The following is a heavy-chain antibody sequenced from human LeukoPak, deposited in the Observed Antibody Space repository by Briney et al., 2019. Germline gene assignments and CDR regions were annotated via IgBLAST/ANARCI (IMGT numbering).Heavy chain of an antibody. V-gene: IGHV4-31*03. Sequence: PSEALSLTCTVSGGSISSGDYYWSWIRQPPGKGLEWIGYIYYSGSTYYNPSLKSRVTISVDTSKNQFSLKLSSVTAADTAVYYCAKDLQEDRQKYYFDYWGQGTLVTVSS. CDR2: IYYSGST. D-gene: IGHD4-11*01. CDR1: GGSISSGDYY. J-gene: IGHJ4*02. CDR3: AKDLQEDRQKYYFDY.